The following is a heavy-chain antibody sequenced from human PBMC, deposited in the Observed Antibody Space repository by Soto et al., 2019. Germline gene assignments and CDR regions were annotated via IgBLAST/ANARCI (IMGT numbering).Heavy chain of an antibody. J-gene: IGHJ4*02. CDR2: IIPIFGTA. Sequence: ASVKVSCKACGGTFSSYAISCVRQAPGQGLEWMGGIIPIFGTANYAQKFQGRVTITADESTSTAYMELSSLRSEDTAVYYCARDSDYGGNDWGQGTMVTVS. CDR3: ARDSDYGGND. V-gene: IGHV1-69*13. CDR1: GGTFSSYA. D-gene: IGHD4-17*01.